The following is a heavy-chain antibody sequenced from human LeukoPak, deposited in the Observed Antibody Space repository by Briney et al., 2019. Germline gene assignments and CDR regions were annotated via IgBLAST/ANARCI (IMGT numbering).Heavy chain of an antibody. CDR1: GFTFSSYE. CDR2: ISSSGSTI. V-gene: IGHV3-48*03. CDR3: ARSRQWLVLADY. J-gene: IGHJ4*02. D-gene: IGHD6-19*01. Sequence: PGGSLRLSCAASGFTFSSYEMNWVRQAPGKGLEWVSYISSSGSTIYYADSVKGRFTISRDNAKNSLYLQMNSLRAEGTAVYYCARSRQWLVLADYWGQGTLVTVSS.